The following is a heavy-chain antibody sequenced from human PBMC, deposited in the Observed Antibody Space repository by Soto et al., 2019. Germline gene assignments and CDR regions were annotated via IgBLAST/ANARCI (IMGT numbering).Heavy chain of an antibody. D-gene: IGHD6-13*01. CDR3: AKDREQQLVRPYYFDS. J-gene: IGHJ4*02. CDR1: GFTFNIYA. CDR2: ISGRDDST. Sequence: GGSLRLFCAASGFTFNIYAMTWVRQAPGKGLEWVSTISGRDDSTFYADSVKGRFTISRDNSKNTLYLQMNSLRAEDTALYYCAKDREQQLVRPYYFDSWGQGTLVTVSS. V-gene: IGHV3-23*01.